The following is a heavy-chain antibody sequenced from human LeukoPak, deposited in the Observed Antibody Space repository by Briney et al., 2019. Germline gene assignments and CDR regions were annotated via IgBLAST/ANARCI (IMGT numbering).Heavy chain of an antibody. J-gene: IGHJ4*02. Sequence: GGSLRLSCAASGFTFSSYAMSWVRQAPGKGLEWVSAISGSGGSTYYADSVKGRFTISRDNSKNTLYLQMNSLRAEDTAVYYCARVYSAFDFGYWGQGVLVTVSS. D-gene: IGHD5-12*01. V-gene: IGHV3-23*01. CDR3: ARVYSAFDFGY. CDR1: GFTFSSYA. CDR2: ISGSGGST.